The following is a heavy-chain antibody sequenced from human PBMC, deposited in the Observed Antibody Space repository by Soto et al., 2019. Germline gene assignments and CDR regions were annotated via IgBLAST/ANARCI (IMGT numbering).Heavy chain of an antibody. V-gene: IGHV3-48*03. Sequence: EVQLVESGGGLVQPGGSLRLSCAASGFTFSSYEMNWVRQAPGKGLEWVSYISSSGSTIYYADSVKGRFTISRDNAKNSLYLQMNSLRAEDTAVYYCARVTGPKLAPWRRGAEYFDLWGRGTLVTVSS. CDR1: GFTFSSYE. D-gene: IGHD1-26*01. J-gene: IGHJ2*01. CDR2: ISSSGSTI. CDR3: ARVTGPKLAPWRRGAEYFDL.